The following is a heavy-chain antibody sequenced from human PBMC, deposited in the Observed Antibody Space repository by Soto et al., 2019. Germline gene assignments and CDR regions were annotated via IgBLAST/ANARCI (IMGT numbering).Heavy chain of an antibody. V-gene: IGHV1-2*02. CDR3: ARVKFRAVAGTYYYYGMDV. J-gene: IGHJ6*02. CDR2: INPNSGGT. CDR1: GYTFTGYY. Sequence: AAVKVSCKASGYTFTGYYMHWVRQAPGQGLAWMGWINPNSGGTNYAQKFQGRVTMTRDTSISTAYMELSRLRSDDTAVYYCARVKFRAVAGTYYYYGMDVWGQGTTVTVSS. D-gene: IGHD6-19*01.